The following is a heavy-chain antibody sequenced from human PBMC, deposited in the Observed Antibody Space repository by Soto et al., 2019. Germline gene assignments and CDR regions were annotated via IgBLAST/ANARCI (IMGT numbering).Heavy chain of an antibody. Sequence: GGSLRLSCAASGFTFSSYGMHWVRQAPGKGLEWVAVIWYDGSNKYYADSVKGRFTISRDNSKNTLYLQMNSLRAEDTAVYYCARDHGYSKLKYFDYWGQGTLVTVSS. CDR3: ARDHGYSKLKYFDY. J-gene: IGHJ4*02. CDR1: GFTFSSYG. CDR2: IWYDGSNK. D-gene: IGHD4-4*01. V-gene: IGHV3-33*01.